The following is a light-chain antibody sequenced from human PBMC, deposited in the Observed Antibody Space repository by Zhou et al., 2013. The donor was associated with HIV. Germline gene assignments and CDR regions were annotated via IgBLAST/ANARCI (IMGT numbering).Light chain of an antibody. CDR3: YSYSGTFTPVV. Sequence: QSALTQPASVSGSPGQSITVSCTGTSSDVGGYNYVSWYQQHPGKAPKLMIYDVTKRPSGVSNRFSGSKSANTASLTISGLQAEDEADYYCYSYSGTFTPVVFGGGTELTVL. CDR2: DVT. J-gene: IGLJ2*01. V-gene: IGLV2-14*01. CDR1: SSDVGGYNY.